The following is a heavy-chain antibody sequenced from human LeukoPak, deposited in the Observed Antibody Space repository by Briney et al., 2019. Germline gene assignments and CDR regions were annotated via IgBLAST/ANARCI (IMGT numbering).Heavy chain of an antibody. CDR2: ITGSGGTT. J-gene: IGHJ5*02. D-gene: IGHD3-22*01. Sequence: GGSLRLSCSASGFTFSSYGMSWVRQAPGKGLEWVSLITGSGGTTYYADSVKGRFTISRDNSKNTLYLQMNSLRAEDTAVYYCAKDYYDSSGYLHHWGQGTLITVSS. V-gene: IGHV3-23*01. CDR3: AKDYYDSSGYLHH. CDR1: GFTFSSYG.